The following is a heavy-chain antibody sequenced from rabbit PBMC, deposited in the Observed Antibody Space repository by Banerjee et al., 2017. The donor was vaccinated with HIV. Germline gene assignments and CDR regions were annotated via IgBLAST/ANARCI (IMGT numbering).Heavy chain of an antibody. CDR3: ARDRDWTLDL. V-gene: IGHV1S45*01. Sequence: LEESGGGLVKPEGSLTLTCKASGFDFSSNAICWVRQAPGKGLEWIGTIYAGSSGSAYSANWVNGRFSISKTSSTTVTLQMTSLTAADTAAYFCARDRDWTLDLWGPGTLVTVS. D-gene: IGHD4-2*01. J-gene: IGHJ4*01. CDR2: IYAGSSGSA. CDR1: GFDFSSNA.